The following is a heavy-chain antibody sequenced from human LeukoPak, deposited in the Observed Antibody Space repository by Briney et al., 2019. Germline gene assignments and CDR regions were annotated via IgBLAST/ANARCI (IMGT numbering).Heavy chain of an antibody. Sequence: ASVKVSCKASGYTFTTYHMRWVRQAPGQGLEWMGIINPSGGITSYAQKFQGRVTMTRDTSTSTVNMELSSLRSEDTAVYYCARAYYYDSSGPIHYFDYWGQGTLVTVSS. CDR1: GYTFTTYH. V-gene: IGHV1-46*01. CDR2: INPSGGIT. D-gene: IGHD3-22*01. CDR3: ARAYYYDSSGPIHYFDY. J-gene: IGHJ4*02.